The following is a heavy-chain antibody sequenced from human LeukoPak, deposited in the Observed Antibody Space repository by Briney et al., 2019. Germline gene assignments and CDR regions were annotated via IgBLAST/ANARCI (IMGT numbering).Heavy chain of an antibody. CDR2: INPNSGGT. V-gene: IGHV1-2*04. CDR1: GYTFTGYY. CDR3: ARDPGRSGYDY. D-gene: IGHD3-3*01. J-gene: IGHJ4*02. Sequence: EASVNVSCKASGYTFTGYYMHWVRQAPGQGLEWMGWINPNSGGTNYAQKFQGWVTMTRDTSISTAYMELSRLRSDDTAVYYCARDPGRSGYDYWGQGTLVTVSS.